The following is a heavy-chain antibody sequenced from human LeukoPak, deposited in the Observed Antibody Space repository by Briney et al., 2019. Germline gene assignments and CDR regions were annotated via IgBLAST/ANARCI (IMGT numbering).Heavy chain of an antibody. CDR3: AREDGYCSSTSCYAGDQNQYNWFDP. J-gene: IGHJ5*02. CDR2: INPSGGGT. V-gene: IGHV1-46*01. D-gene: IGHD2-2*03. Sequence: ASVKVSCKASGYTFTSYYMHWVRQAPGQGLEWMGIINPSGGGTSYAQKFQGRVTMTRDTSTSTVYMELSSLRSEDTAVYYCAREDGYCSSTSCYAGDQNQYNWFDPWGQGTLVTVSS. CDR1: GYTFTSYY.